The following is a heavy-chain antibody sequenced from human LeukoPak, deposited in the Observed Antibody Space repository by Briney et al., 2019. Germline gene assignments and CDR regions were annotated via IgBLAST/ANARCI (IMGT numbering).Heavy chain of an antibody. D-gene: IGHD2-15*01. CDR3: ARDMGCSGGSCFSHWFDP. Sequence: PSETLSLTCTVSVGSISTYYWSWIRQPPGKGLEWLGYIYYSRSTIYNPSLKSRVTISVDTSKNQFSLSLTSVTAADTAVYYCARDMGCSGGSCFSHWFDPWGQGTLVTVSS. J-gene: IGHJ5*02. V-gene: IGHV4-59*01. CDR1: VGSISTYY. CDR2: IYYSRST.